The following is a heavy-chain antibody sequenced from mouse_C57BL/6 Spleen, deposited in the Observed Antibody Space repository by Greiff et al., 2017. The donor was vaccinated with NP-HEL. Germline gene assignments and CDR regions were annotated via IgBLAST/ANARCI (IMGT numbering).Heavy chain of an antibody. CDR3: AGGYWYFDV. CDR1: GFTFSDYY. CDR2: INYDGSST. V-gene: IGHV5-16*01. Sequence: EVMLVESEGGLVQPGSSMKLSCTASGFTFSDYYMAWVRQVPEKGLEWVANINYDGSSTYYLDSLKSRFIISRDNAKNILYLQMSSLKSEDTATYYCAGGYWYFDVWGTGTTVTVSS. J-gene: IGHJ1*03.